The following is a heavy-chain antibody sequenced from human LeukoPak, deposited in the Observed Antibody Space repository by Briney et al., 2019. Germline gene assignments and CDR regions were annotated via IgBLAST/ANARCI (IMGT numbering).Heavy chain of an antibody. CDR2: ISSSGSTI. D-gene: IGHD2-8*01. V-gene: IGHV3-48*03. Sequence: GGSLRLSCAASGFTFSSYEMNWVRQAPGKGLEWVSYISSSGSTIYYADSVMGRFTISRDNAKNSLYLQMNSLRAEDTAVYYCARGNYCTNGVCFGLDYWGQGTLVTVSS. J-gene: IGHJ4*02. CDR3: ARGNYCTNGVCFGLDY. CDR1: GFTFSSYE.